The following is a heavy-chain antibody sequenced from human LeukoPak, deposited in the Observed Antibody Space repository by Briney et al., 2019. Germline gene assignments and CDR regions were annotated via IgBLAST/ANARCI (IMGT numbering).Heavy chain of an antibody. CDR1: GFTFSDDY. CDR3: ARERLRGYCSGGSCYLDP. V-gene: IGHV3-11*06. CDR2: ISSSSSYT. D-gene: IGHD2-15*01. Sequence: GGSLRLSCAASGFTFSDDYMSWIRQAPGKGLEWVSYISSSSSYTNYADSVKGRFTISRDNAKNSLYLQMNSLRAEDTAVYYRARERLRGYCSGGSCYLDPWGQGTLVTVSS. J-gene: IGHJ5*02.